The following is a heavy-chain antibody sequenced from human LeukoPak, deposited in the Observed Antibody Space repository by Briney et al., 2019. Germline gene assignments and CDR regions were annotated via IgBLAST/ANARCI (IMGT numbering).Heavy chain of an antibody. CDR2: IYTSGST. CDR1: GGSISSYY. D-gene: IGHD6-19*01. V-gene: IGHV4-4*07. CDR3: ARGLSSGWYVDY. J-gene: IGHJ4*02. Sequence: TSETLSLTCTVSGGSISSYYWSWIRQPARKGLEWIGRIYTSGSTNYNPSLKSRVTMSLDTSKNQFSLKLSSVTAADTAVYYCARGLSSGWYVDYWGQGTLVTVSS.